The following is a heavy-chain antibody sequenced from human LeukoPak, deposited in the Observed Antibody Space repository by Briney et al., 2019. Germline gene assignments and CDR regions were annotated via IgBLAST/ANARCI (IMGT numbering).Heavy chain of an antibody. J-gene: IGHJ3*01. V-gene: IGHV4-39*07. Sequence: SETLSLACTVSGGSMSGRSDYWVWIRQPPGKPLEWIGEINHSGSTNYNPSLKSRVTISVDTSKNQFSLKLSSVTAADTAVYYCARGVTSSDWGQGTMVTVSS. CDR3: ARGVTSSD. CDR2: INHSGST. D-gene: IGHD3-10*01. CDR1: GGSMSGRSDY.